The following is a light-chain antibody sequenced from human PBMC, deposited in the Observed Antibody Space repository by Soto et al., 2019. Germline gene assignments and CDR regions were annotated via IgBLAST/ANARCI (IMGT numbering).Light chain of an antibody. J-gene: IGKJ1*01. CDR2: KAS. CDR1: QSISNW. V-gene: IGKV1-5*03. Sequence: DIQMTESPYSHSASVEDRCTITCLASQSISNWLAWYQQKPGKAPKLLIYKASDLDVGVPSRFSGSGSATEFTLTISSLQPDDVATYYCQQYNAYSPWTFGQGTKVDIK. CDR3: QQYNAYSPWT.